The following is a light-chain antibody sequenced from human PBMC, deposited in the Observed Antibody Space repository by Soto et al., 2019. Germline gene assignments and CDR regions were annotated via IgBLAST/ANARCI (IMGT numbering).Light chain of an antibody. Sequence: QSLLSQPGSVSGAPGLSITISCIESGRNIGAYNYVSWYQQHPGKGPKLIIYEVESRPSGVSNRFSASKSAFTASLTISGLQAEDEADYYCSSYTTSYFYVFGPGTKVTVL. CDR3: SSYTTSYFYV. J-gene: IGLJ1*01. V-gene: IGLV2-14*01. CDR2: EVE. CDR1: GRNIGAYNY.